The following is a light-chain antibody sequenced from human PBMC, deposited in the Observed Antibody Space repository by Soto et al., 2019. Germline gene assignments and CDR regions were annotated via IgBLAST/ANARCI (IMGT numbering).Light chain of an antibody. Sequence: DIVMTQSPDSLAVSLGDRATINCKSSQSVLYSSNNKNYLAWYQQKPGRPPKLLIYWASTRESGVPDRFSGSGSGTDFTLTISSLQAEDVAVYYCQQYYSTLYTFGQGNKLEIK. CDR1: QSVLYSSNNKNY. V-gene: IGKV4-1*01. CDR3: QQYYSTLYT. J-gene: IGKJ2*01. CDR2: WAS.